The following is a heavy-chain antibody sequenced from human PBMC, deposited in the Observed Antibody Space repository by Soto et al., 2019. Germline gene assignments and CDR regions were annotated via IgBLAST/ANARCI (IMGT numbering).Heavy chain of an antibody. CDR3: ARGSGDDPYYYYYGMDV. V-gene: IGHV3-72*01. CDR1: GFTFSDHY. D-gene: IGHD2-21*01. J-gene: IGHJ6*02. Sequence: EVQLVESGGGLVQPGGSLRLSCAASGFTFSDHYMDWVRQAPGKGLEWVGRTRNKANSYTTEYAASVKGRFTISRGDSKNSLYLQMNSLKTEDTAVYYCARGSGDDPYYYYYGMDVWGQGTTVTVSS. CDR2: TRNKANSYTT.